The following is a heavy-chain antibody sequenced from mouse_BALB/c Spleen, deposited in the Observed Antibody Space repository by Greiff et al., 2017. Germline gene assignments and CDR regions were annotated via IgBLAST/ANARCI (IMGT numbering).Heavy chain of an antibody. CDR3: VREGGNYYAMDY. CDR2: IRSKSNNYAT. J-gene: IGHJ4*01. D-gene: IGHD2-1*01. V-gene: IGHV10-3*03. Sequence: EVQLVESGGGLVQPKGSLKLSCAASGFTFNTYAMHWVCQAPGKGLEWVARIRSKSNNYATYYADSVKDRFTISRDDSQSMLYLQMNNLKTEDTAMYYCVREGGNYYAMDYWGQGTSVTVSS. CDR1: GFTFNTYA.